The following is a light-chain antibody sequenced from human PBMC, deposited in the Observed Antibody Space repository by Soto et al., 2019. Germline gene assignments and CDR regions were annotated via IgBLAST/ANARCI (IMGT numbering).Light chain of an antibody. CDR1: QSVSSN. CDR3: QQYNNWPSGVT. J-gene: IGKJ5*01. CDR2: GAS. Sequence: EIVMTQSPATLSVSPGERATLSCRASQSVSSNLAWYQQKPGQAPRLLIYGASTRATGIPARFSGSGSGREFTLTISSLQSEDFAVYYCQQYNNWPSGVTFGQGTRLEIK. V-gene: IGKV3-15*01.